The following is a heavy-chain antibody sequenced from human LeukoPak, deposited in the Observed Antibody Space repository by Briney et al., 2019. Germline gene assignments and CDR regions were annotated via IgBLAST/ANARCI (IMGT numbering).Heavy chain of an antibody. Sequence: SETLSLTCAVYGGSFSGYYWSWIRQPPGKGLEWIGEINHSGSTNYNPSLKSRVTISVDTSKNQFSLKLSSVTAADTAVYYCARVARSRLVPWGQGTLVTVSS. J-gene: IGHJ5*02. CDR3: ARVARSRLVP. CDR2: INHSGST. V-gene: IGHV4-34*01. CDR1: GGSFSGYY.